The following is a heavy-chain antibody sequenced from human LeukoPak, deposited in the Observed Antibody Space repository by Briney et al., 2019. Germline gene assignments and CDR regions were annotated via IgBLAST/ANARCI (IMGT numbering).Heavy chain of an antibody. J-gene: IGHJ4*02. CDR2: IYTSGST. CDR1: GGSISSGSYY. CDR3: ARVNGIAAAGFDD. Sequence: SQTLSLTCTVSGGSISSGSYYWSWIRQPAGKGLEWIGRIYTSGSTNYNPSLKSRVTISVDTSKNQFSLKLSSVTAADTAVYYCARVNGIAAAGFDDWGQGTLVTVSS. D-gene: IGHD6-13*01. V-gene: IGHV4-61*02.